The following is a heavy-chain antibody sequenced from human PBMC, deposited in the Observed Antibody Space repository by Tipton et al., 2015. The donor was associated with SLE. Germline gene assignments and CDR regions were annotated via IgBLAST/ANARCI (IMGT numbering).Heavy chain of an antibody. D-gene: IGHD1-20*01. Sequence: LRLSCTVSGGSISSSSYYWSWIRQPPGKGLEWIGYIYYSGSTNYNPSLKSRVTISVDTSKNQFSLKLSSVTAADTAVYYCARVRYNWNRGIDYWGQGTLVTVSS. CDR2: IYYSGST. CDR1: GGSISSSSYY. J-gene: IGHJ4*02. V-gene: IGHV4-61*01. CDR3: ARVRYNWNRGIDY.